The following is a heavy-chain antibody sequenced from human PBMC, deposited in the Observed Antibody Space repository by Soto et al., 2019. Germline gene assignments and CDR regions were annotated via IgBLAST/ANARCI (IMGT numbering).Heavy chain of an antibody. CDR3: ARGLSTDIVVVPAFYYYYYGTDV. V-gene: IGHV1-69*13. CDR1: GGTFRRYA. J-gene: IGHJ6*04. CDR2: IIPIFGTT. Sequence: GASVKVSCKASGGTFRRYAISWVRQAPGQELEWMGGIIPIFGTTNYAQKFQGRVTITADESTSTAYMELSSLRSEDTAVYYCARGLSTDIVVVPAFYYYYYGTDVWGKGTTVTLSS. D-gene: IGHD2-2*01.